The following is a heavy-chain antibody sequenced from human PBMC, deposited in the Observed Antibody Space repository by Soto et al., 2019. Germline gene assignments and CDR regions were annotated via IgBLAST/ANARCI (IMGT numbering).Heavy chain of an antibody. CDR2: ISYDGSNK. J-gene: IGHJ3*02. CDR3: ARDGDRDAFDI. V-gene: IGHV3-30*04. CDR1: GFTFSSYA. Sequence: GGSLRLSCAASGFTFSSYAMHWVRQAPGKGLEWVAFISYDGSNKYYADSVKGRFTISRDNSKNTLYLQMNSLRAEDTSVYYCARDGDRDAFDIWGQGTMVTVSS. D-gene: IGHD7-27*01.